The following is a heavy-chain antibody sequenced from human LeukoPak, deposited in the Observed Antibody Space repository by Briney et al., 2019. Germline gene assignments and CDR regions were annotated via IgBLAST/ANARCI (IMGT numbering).Heavy chain of an antibody. J-gene: IGHJ3*01. D-gene: IGHD2-21*01. CDR1: GHTFSSYA. CDR2: ISAYNGDT. Sequence: VASVKLSCKASGHTFSSYAISWVRQAPGQGLECMGWISAYNGDTRYAQILQGRFTVTTDTSTSTAYMELRSLTYDDTAVYYCARAGYCGDAGCRGGSAFDVWGQGTMVTVSS. CDR3: ARAGYCGDAGCRGGSAFDV. V-gene: IGHV1-18*01.